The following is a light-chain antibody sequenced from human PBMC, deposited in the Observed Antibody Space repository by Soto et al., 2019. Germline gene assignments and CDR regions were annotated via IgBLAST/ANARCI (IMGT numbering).Light chain of an antibody. Sequence: LTQPASVSGSPGQSITISCTGTSSDVGSYNLVSWYQQHPGKAPKLMIYEVSKRPSGVSNRFSGSKSGNTASLTISGLQAEDEADYYCCSYAGSSTFYVFGTGTKVTVL. CDR2: EVS. CDR3: CSYAGSSTFYV. V-gene: IGLV2-23*02. CDR1: SSDVGSYNL. J-gene: IGLJ1*01.